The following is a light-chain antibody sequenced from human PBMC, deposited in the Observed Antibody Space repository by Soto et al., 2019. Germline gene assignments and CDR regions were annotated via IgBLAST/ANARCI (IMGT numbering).Light chain of an antibody. J-gene: IGLJ3*02. V-gene: IGLV7-43*01. CDR1: TGAVTSGYY. CDR2: STS. CDR3: LLYYGGAQWV. Sequence: QAVVTQEPSLTVSPGGTVTLTCASSTGAVTSGYYPNWFQQKPGQAPRALIYSTSNKNSWTPARFSGSLLGGKAALTLSGVQPEDEAEYYCLLYYGGAQWVFGGGTKLTVL.